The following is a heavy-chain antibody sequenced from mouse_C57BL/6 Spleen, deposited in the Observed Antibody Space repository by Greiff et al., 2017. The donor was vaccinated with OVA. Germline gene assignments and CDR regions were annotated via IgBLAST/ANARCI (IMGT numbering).Heavy chain of an antibody. Sequence: EVNLVESGGGLVKPGGSLKLSCAASGFTFSSYAMSWVRQTPEKRLEWVATISDGGSYTYYPDNVKGRFTISRDNAKNNLYLQMSHLKSEDTAMYYCARDTGYYAFDYWGQGTTLTVSS. J-gene: IGHJ2*01. CDR3: ARDTGYYAFDY. CDR1: GFTFSSYA. CDR2: ISDGGSYT. D-gene: IGHD2-3*01. V-gene: IGHV5-4*01.